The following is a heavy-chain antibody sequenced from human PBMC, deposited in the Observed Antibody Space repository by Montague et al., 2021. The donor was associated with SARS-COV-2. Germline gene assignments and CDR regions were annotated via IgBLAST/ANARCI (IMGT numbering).Heavy chain of an antibody. Sequence: NSGSIGYXDSVKGRFTISRDNAKNSLSLQMNSLRAEDQALYYCAKGYSGSYRPNDAFDIWGQGTMVTVSS. V-gene: IGHV3-9*01. J-gene: IGHJ3*02. D-gene: IGHD1-26*01. CDR3: AKGYSGSYRPNDAFDI. CDR2: NSGSI.